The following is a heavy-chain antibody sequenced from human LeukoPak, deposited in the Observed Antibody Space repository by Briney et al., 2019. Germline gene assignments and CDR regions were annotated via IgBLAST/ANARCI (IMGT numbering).Heavy chain of an antibody. CDR3: ARDRVAVAGRDAFDI. D-gene: IGHD6-19*01. V-gene: IGHV3-33*01. Sequence: GGSLRLSCAASGFTFSSYGMHWVRQAPGKGLEWVAVIWYDGSNKYYADSVKGRFTISRDNSKNTLYLQMNSLRAEDTAVYYCARDRVAVAGRDAFDIWGQGTIVTVSS. J-gene: IGHJ3*02. CDR2: IWYDGSNK. CDR1: GFTFSSYG.